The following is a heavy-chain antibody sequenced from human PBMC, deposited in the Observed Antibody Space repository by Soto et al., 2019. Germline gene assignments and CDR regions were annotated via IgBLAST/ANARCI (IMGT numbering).Heavy chain of an antibody. V-gene: IGHV3-48*02. CDR3: AREGSSSSLYYYYGMDV. D-gene: IGHD6-6*01. CDR2: ISSSSSTI. J-gene: IGHJ6*02. CDR1: GFTFSSYS. Sequence: GALRLSCAASGFTFSSYSMNWVRQAPGKGLEWVSSISSSSSTIYYADSVKGRFTISRDNAKNSLYLQMNSLRDEDTAVYYCAREGSSSSLYYYYGMDVWGQGTTVTVSS.